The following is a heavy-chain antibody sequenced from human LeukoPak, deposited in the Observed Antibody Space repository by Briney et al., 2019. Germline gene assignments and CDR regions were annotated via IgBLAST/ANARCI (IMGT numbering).Heavy chain of an antibody. CDR2: ISSGRSHI. V-gene: IGHV3-21*01. D-gene: IGHD3-16*01. CDR1: GFTFSSYS. J-gene: IGHJ6*02. CDR3: ARLLWDCYYYYYAMDV. Sequence: GGSLRLSCADSGFTFSSYSMNWVRQAPGKGLEWVSSISSGRSHILYADSGKGRFTISRDNAKNSLYLQMNSLRAGDTAVYYSARLLWDCYYYYYAMDVWGQGTTVTVSS.